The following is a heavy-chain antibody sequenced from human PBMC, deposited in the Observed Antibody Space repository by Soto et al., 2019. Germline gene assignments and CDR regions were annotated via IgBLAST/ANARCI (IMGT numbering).Heavy chain of an antibody. V-gene: IGHV1-69*06. J-gene: IGHJ6*02. D-gene: IGHD2-2*01. Sequence: WRRHTPRQGLEWMGGIIPIFGTANYARKFQGRVTITADKSTSTAYMELSSLRSEDTAVYYCARDGIVVVPAAAYGMDVWGQGTTVTSP. CDR2: IIPIFGTA. CDR3: ARDGIVVVPAAAYGMDV.